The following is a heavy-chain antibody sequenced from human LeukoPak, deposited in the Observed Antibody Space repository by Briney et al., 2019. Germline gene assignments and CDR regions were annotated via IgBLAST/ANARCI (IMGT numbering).Heavy chain of an antibody. CDR3: AKDTSDRSGYLYYFDN. D-gene: IGHD3-22*01. CDR1: GFTFSAYA. CDR2: ICGRGDNT. V-gene: IGHV3-23*01. J-gene: IGHJ4*02. Sequence: PGGSLRLSCAASGFTFSAYAMSWVRQAPGKGLEWVSAICGRGDNTYHADSVKGRFTVSRDNSKNTLYLQMNSLRAEDTAVYYCAKDTSDRSGYLYYFDNWGQGTLVTVSS.